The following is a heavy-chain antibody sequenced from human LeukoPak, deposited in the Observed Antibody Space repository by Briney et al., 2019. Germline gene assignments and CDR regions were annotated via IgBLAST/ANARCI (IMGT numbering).Heavy chain of an antibody. CDR1: GFTFSSYW. Sequence: GGSLRLSCAASGFTFSSYWMHWVRQAPGKGLVWVSRIKSDGKTNYSDSVKGRFTISRDNAKNTVSLQMNSLTAAAPRVYYSARAPSEIGGYYPEYFRHWGQGTLVTVSS. D-gene: IGHD3-22*01. V-gene: IGHV3-74*01. CDR2: IKSDGKT. J-gene: IGHJ1*01. CDR3: ARAPSEIGGYYPEYFRH.